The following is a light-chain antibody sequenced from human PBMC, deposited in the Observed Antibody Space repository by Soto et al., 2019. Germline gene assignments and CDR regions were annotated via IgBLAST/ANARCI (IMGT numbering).Light chain of an antibody. CDR3: QQYYSVPVT. V-gene: IGKV4-1*01. J-gene: IGKJ4*01. CDR2: WAS. Sequence: DIVMTQSPDSLAVSLGERATINCKSSQSVLKSSNNKNALGWYQQKPGQPPKLLIYWASTRASGVPDRFSGSGSGTEFTLTISSLQAEDVALYYCQQYYSVPVTFGGGTRVEIK. CDR1: QSVLKSSNNKNA.